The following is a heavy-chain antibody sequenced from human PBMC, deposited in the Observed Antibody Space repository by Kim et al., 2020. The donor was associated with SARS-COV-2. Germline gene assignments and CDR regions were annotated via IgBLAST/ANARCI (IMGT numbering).Heavy chain of an antibody. J-gene: IGHJ4*02. D-gene: IGHD3-22*01. CDR3: ARSYDSSGYYPFDY. Sequence: AQKFQGRVTMTRDTSTSTVYMELSSLRSEDTAVYYCARSYDSSGYYPFDYWGQGTLVTVSS. V-gene: IGHV1-46*01.